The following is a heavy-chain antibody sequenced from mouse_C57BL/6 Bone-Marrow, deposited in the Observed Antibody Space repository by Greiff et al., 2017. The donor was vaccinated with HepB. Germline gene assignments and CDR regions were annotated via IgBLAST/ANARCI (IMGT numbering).Heavy chain of an antibody. CDR1: GYTFTDYY. V-gene: IGHV1-19*01. D-gene: IGHD1-1*01. CDR2: INPYNGGT. Sequence: VQLKESGPVLVKPGASVKMSCKASGYTFTDYYMNWVKQSHGKSLEWIGVINPYNGGTSYNQKFKGKATLTVDKSSSTAYMELNSLTSEDSAVYYCARRGSSLYYAMDYWGQGTSVTVSS. J-gene: IGHJ4*01. CDR3: ARRGSSLYYAMDY.